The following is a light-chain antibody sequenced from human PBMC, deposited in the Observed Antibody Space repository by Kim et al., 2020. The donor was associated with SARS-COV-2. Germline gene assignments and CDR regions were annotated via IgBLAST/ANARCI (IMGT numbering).Light chain of an antibody. CDR1: QDIANS. V-gene: IGKV1-27*01. CDR3: QKYNSAPWT. Sequence: ASIGERVTITCRASQDIANSLAWYQQKPGKVPQVLIYAASTLQSGVPSRFSGSGSGTEFTLTIDSLQTEDVATYYCQKYNSAPWTFGPGTKVDIK. CDR2: AAS. J-gene: IGKJ1*01.